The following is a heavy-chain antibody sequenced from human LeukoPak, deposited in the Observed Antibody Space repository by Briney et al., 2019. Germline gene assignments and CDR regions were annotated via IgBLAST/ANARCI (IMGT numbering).Heavy chain of an antibody. CDR2: INYSWDT. V-gene: IGHV4-59*01. Sequence: SGTLSLTCTASGGSISSYYWSWIRQPPGKGLEWIGYINYSWDTNYTPSLKSRVTISVDTSKNQFSLKLSSVTAADTAVYYCARVSTTTVTNRYYYYGMDVWGQGTTVTVSS. CDR1: GGSISSYY. D-gene: IGHD4-17*01. CDR3: ARVSTTTVTNRYYYYGMDV. J-gene: IGHJ6*02.